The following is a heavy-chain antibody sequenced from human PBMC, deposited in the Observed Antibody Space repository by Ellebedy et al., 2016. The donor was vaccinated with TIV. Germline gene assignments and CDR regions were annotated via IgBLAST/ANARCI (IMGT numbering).Heavy chain of an antibody. V-gene: IGHV3-21*01. CDR2: ISSSGSYI. Sequence: PGGSLRLSCAASGFIFSSYTMNWVRQAPGKGLEWVSSISSSGSYIYYADSLEGRFTISRDNAKNSLYLQMNSLRAEDTAVYYCARVYSGYDLDELDYWGQGTLVTVSS. CDR3: ARVYSGYDLDELDY. D-gene: IGHD5-12*01. J-gene: IGHJ4*02. CDR1: GFIFSSYT.